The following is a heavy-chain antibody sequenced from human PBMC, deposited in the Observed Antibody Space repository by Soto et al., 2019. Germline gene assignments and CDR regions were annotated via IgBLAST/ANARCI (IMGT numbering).Heavy chain of an antibody. V-gene: IGHV4-34*01. CDR1: GGSVSGYY. D-gene: IGHD2-15*01. CDR3: ARAAAGFLGQVVVAATGARFDP. Sequence: PSEALSLSCAVYGGSVSGYYWSLIRQPPGKGLEWSGESSHSGSTNYNPSLKSRVTISVDTSKNQFSLKLSSVTAADTAVYYCARAAAGFLGQVVVAATGARFDPWGQGTLVTVSS. J-gene: IGHJ5*02. CDR2: SSHSGST.